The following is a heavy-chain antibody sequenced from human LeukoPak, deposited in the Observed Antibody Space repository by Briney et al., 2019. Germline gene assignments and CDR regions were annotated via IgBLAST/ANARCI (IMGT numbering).Heavy chain of an antibody. V-gene: IGHV3-33*01. CDR2: IWDDGSNK. CDR1: GFTFSRNG. J-gene: IGHJ6*02. Sequence: GGSLRLSCAASGFTFSRNGMHWVRQAPGKGLEWVAVIWDDGSNKYYADSVKGRFTISRGNSKNMLYLQMNSLRAEDTAVYYCARADYHYGMDVWGQGTTVTVSS. CDR3: ARADYHYGMDV.